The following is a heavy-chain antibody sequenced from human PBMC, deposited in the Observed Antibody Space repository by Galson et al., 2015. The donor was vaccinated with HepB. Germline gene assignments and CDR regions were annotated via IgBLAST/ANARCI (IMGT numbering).Heavy chain of an antibody. J-gene: IGHJ4*02. V-gene: IGHV3-23*01. CDR2: ITGSGGNT. D-gene: IGHD4-11*01. CDR1: GFTFSSYA. CDR3: VKDGDYSNYE. Sequence: SLRLSCAASGFTFSSYAMSWVRQAPGKGLEWISAITGSGGNTYYADSVKGRFTISRDNSKKTLSLQMNSLRAEDTAVYYCVKDGDYSNYEWGQGTLVTVSS.